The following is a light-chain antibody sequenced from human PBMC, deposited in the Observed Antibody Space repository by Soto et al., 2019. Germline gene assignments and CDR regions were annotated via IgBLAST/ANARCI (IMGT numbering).Light chain of an antibody. V-gene: IGKV1-27*01. Sequence: DIQMTQSPSSLSASVGDRVTITCRASQGIRDYLAWYQQKPGKAPNLLIYGASSLQSGVPSRFSGSGSGTDFTLTISRLEPEDFAVYYCQQYGTSPWTFGQGTKVEIK. J-gene: IGKJ1*01. CDR2: GAS. CDR1: QGIRDY. CDR3: QQYGTSPWT.